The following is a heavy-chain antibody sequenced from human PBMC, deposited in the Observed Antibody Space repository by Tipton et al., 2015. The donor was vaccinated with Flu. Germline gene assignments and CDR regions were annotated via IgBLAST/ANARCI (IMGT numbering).Heavy chain of an antibody. CDR1: GFTFNSYA. CDR2: ISIDGRNQ. J-gene: IGHJ5*02. Sequence: SLRLSCAASGFTFNSYAVHWVRQAPGKGLEWVAVISIDGRNQFYTDSVQGRFTVSRDNSNNTLYLQMNSLRPEDTAFYYCARDRGPAYNYDKSGYVAWGQGTLVTVSS. D-gene: IGHD3-22*01. V-gene: IGHV3-30*04. CDR3: ARDRGPAYNYDKSGYVA.